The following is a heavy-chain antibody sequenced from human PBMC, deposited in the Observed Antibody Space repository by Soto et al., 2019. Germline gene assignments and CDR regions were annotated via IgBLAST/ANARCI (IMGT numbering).Heavy chain of an antibody. CDR1: GYTVTGYY. Sequence: ASVKVSCKASGYTVTGYYMHWVRQAPGQGLEWMGWINPNSGGTNYAQKFQGRVTMTRDTSISTAYMELSRLRSDDTAVYYCARTSGRYYDSSGYLGYWVKGTLVTVSP. V-gene: IGHV1-2*02. J-gene: IGHJ4*02. CDR3: ARTSGRYYDSSGYLGY. CDR2: INPNSGGT. D-gene: IGHD3-22*01.